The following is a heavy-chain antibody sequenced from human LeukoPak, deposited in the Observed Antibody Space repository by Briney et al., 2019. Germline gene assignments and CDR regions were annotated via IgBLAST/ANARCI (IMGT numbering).Heavy chain of an antibody. Sequence: PGGSLRLSCAVSGFTFSSYWVSWVRQAPGKGLEWVANMPPDGNEKYYMDSVRGRFTISRDNAKNSLYLQMNSLRVEDTAVYFCARSPASGMAIGYWGQGTLVTVSS. V-gene: IGHV3-7*01. CDR2: MPPDGNEK. J-gene: IGHJ4*02. D-gene: IGHD5-24*01. CDR1: GFTFSSYW. CDR3: ARSPASGMAIGY.